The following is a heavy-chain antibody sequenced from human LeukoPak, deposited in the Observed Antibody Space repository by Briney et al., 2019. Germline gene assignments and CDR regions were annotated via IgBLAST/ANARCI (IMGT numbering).Heavy chain of an antibody. D-gene: IGHD3-10*01. CDR3: ACAMVRGVKYFDY. CDR1: GGSISSGGYY. Sequence: SQTLSLTCTDSGGSISSGGYYWSWIRQHPGKGLEWIGYIYYSGSTYYNPSLKSRVTISVDTSKNQFSLKLSSVTAADTAVYYCACAMVRGVKYFDYWGQGTLVTVSS. V-gene: IGHV4-31*03. J-gene: IGHJ4*02. CDR2: IYYSGST.